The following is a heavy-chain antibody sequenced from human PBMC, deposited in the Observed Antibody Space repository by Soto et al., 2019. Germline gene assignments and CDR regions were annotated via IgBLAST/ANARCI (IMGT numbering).Heavy chain of an antibody. CDR3: AGDHYYYGISVAGGDYY. CDR2: ISANNGNT. J-gene: IGHJ4*02. Sequence: QVQLVQSGAEVKKPGASVKVSCKASGYTFTSYGISWVRQAPGQGLEWMGWISANNGNTNYAQKLQGRVTMTTDTSTRTAYMEMRSLRSDDTALYYCAGDHYYYGISVAGGDYYWCQGTLVTASS. D-gene: IGHD3-22*01. CDR1: GYTFTSYG. V-gene: IGHV1-18*01.